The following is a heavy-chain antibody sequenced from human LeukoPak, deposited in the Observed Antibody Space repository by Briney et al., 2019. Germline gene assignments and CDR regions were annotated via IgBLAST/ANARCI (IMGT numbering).Heavy chain of an antibody. CDR1: GFTFSSYA. V-gene: IGHV3-23*01. CDR2: ISGSGGST. Sequence: GGSLRLSCAASGFTFSSYAMSWVRKAPGKGLEWVSAISGSGGSTYYADSVKGRFTISRDNSKNTLYLQMNSLRAEDTAVYYCAKKSHGFYDFWSGYYLFDYWGQGTLVTVSS. D-gene: IGHD3-3*01. CDR3: AKKSHGFYDFWSGYYLFDY. J-gene: IGHJ4*02.